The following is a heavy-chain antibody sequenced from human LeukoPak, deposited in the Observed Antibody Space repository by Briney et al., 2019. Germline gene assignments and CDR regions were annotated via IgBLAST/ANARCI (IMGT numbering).Heavy chain of an antibody. Sequence: GGSLRLSCAASGFTFSTYAMSWVRQAPGKGLEWVSAISGSGGGTYYADSVRGRFTISRDNSKNTLYLQMNSLRAEDTAVYYCAKGLNYGDYDNWGQGTLVTVSS. D-gene: IGHD4-17*01. CDR1: GFTFSTYA. J-gene: IGHJ4*02. V-gene: IGHV3-23*01. CDR2: ISGSGGGT. CDR3: AKGLNYGDYDN.